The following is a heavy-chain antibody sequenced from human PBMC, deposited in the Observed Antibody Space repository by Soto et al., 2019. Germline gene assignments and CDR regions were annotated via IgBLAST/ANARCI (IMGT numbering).Heavy chain of an antibody. CDR3: ARVKGCSGGSCYPLRWRMDV. CDR2: MNPDSGNT. CDR1: GYTFTSYD. V-gene: IGHV1-8*01. J-gene: IGHJ6*02. Sequence: QVQLVQSGAEVKKPGASVKVSCKASGYTFTSYDINWVRQATGLGLEWMGWMNPDSGNTGYGQKFQGRVTMTRDTYXXPXYXERSSLRSEDTAVYYCARVKGCSGGSCYPLRWRMDVWGQGTTVTVSS. D-gene: IGHD2-15*01.